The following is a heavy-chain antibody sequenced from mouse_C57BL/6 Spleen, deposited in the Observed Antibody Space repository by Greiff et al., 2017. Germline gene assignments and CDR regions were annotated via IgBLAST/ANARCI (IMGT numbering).Heavy chain of an antibody. Sequence: EVKLMESGGGLVKPGGSLKLSCAASGFTFSDYGMHWVRQAPEKGLEWVAYISSGSSTIYYADTVKGRFTISRDNAKNTLFRQMTSLRSEDTAMYYCARRYDHYYAMDYWGQGTSVTVSS. J-gene: IGHJ4*01. CDR2: ISSGSSTI. D-gene: IGHD2-3*01. CDR3: ARRYDHYYAMDY. CDR1: GFTFSDYG. V-gene: IGHV5-17*01.